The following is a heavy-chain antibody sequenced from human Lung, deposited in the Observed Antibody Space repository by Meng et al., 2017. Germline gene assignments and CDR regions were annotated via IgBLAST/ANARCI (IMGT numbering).Heavy chain of an antibody. Sequence: RVGSGGGCVQPGGSLGLSCAASGFTFSRYAMSWVRQAPGKGLEWVSAISGSGSSPYYADSVKGRFTISRDNSKNTLYLQMNSLRAEDTAVYYCAKKGWLYWGSGDDYWGQGTLVTVSS. CDR3: AKKGWLYWGSGDDY. CDR1: GFTFSRYA. CDR2: ISGSGSSP. V-gene: IGHV3-23*04. J-gene: IGHJ4*02. D-gene: IGHD7-27*01.